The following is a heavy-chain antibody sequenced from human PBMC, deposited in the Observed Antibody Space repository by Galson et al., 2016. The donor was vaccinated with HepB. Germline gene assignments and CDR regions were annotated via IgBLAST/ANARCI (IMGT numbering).Heavy chain of an antibody. V-gene: IGHV1-69*13. CDR2: FIPIFGTS. D-gene: IGHD3-22*01. J-gene: IGHJ3*01. Sequence: VKVSCKASGATFSTYAFTWVRQAPGQGLEWMGGFIPIFGTSNYAQKFQDRVTITADESTSTAYMELSSLKSEDTAVYYCARDRGVRAYGSRGYGHVLYAYDVWGQGTVVTVSS. CDR3: ARDRGVRAYGSRGYGHVLYAYDV. CDR1: GATFSTYA.